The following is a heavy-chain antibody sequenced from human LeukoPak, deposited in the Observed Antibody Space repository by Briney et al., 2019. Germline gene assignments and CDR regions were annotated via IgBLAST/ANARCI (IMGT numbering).Heavy chain of an antibody. Sequence: GGSLRLFCAASGFTVSSNYMSWVRQAPGKGLEWVSVIYSGGSTYYADSVKGRFTISRDNSKNTLYLQMNSLRAEDTAVYYCAGSGSKGYTTAFDIWGQGTMVTVSS. V-gene: IGHV3-66*01. D-gene: IGHD2-2*02. J-gene: IGHJ3*02. CDR3: AGSGSKGYTTAFDI. CDR2: IYSGGST. CDR1: GFTVSSNY.